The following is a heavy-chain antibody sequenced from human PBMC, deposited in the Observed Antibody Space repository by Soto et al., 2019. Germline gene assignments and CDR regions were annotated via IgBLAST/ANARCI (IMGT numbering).Heavy chain of an antibody. CDR1: GGTFSSYA. CDR2: IIPIFGTA. Sequence: QVQLVQSGAEVKKPGSSVKVSCKASGGTFSSYAISWVRQAPGQGLEWMGGIIPIFGTANYAQKFQGRVTITADESTRTAYMELSSLRSEDTAVYYCARLRDYYDSSGYLYYFDYWGQGTLVTVSS. J-gene: IGHJ4*02. CDR3: ARLRDYYDSSGYLYYFDY. D-gene: IGHD3-22*01. V-gene: IGHV1-69*12.